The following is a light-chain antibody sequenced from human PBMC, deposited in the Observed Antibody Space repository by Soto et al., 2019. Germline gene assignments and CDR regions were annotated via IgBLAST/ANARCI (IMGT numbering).Light chain of an antibody. CDR2: STT. Sequence: QAVVTQEPSLTVSPGGTVTLTCASSTGTVTSGNYANWFQRKPGQAPRALIYSTTNTHYWTPGRFSGSLLGGKAALTLSGAEAEDEAEYVFLLYFSGAAVFGGGTKLTVL. CDR1: TGTVTSGNY. CDR3: LLYFSGAAV. V-gene: IGLV7-43*01. J-gene: IGLJ3*02.